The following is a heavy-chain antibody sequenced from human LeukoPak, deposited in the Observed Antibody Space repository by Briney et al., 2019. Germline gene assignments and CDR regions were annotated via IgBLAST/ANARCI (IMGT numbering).Heavy chain of an antibody. Sequence: GGSLRLSCAASGFTFSNYGMSWVRQAPGKGLEWVSAISGTSGSTYNADSVKGRFTISRDNAKNSLYLQMNSLRAEDTAVYYCARDRPSSPSNYWGQGTLVTVSS. CDR1: GFTFSNYG. V-gene: IGHV3-23*01. J-gene: IGHJ4*02. CDR3: ARDRPSSPSNY. CDR2: ISGTSGST.